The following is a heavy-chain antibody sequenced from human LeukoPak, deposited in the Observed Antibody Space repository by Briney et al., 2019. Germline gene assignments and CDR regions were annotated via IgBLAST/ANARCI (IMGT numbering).Heavy chain of an antibody. CDR1: GFNYSSYT. D-gene: IGHD6-19*01. Sequence: PGGSLRLSCAASGFNYSSYTMNWVRQAPGMGLEWLSYISASRGITYYADSVKGRFTISRDNAKNSLYLQMNSLRAEDTAVYYCARAGQWLVRAFDIWGQGTMVTVSS. V-gene: IGHV3-48*01. J-gene: IGHJ3*02. CDR3: ARAGQWLVRAFDI. CDR2: ISASRGIT.